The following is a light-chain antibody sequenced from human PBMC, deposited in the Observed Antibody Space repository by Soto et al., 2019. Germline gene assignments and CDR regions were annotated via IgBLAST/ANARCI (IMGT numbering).Light chain of an antibody. CDR2: DVS. J-gene: IGLJ2*01. V-gene: IGLV2-14*01. CDR1: SSGVGGYNY. CDR3: SSYTSSSTVV. Sequence: QSALTQPASVSGSPGQSITISCTGTSSGVGGYNYVSWYQQHPGNAPKLMIYDVSNRPSGVSNRFSGSKSGNTASLTISGLQAEDEADYYCSSYTSSSTVVFGGGTKLTVL.